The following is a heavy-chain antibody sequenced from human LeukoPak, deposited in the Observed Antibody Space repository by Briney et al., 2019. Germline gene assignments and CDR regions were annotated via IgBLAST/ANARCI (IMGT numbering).Heavy chain of an antibody. D-gene: IGHD2-15*01. Sequence: PGGSLRLSCAASGFTFSSYAMSWVRQAPGKGLEWISYISSGSSTIYYADSVKGRFTIYRDNANRSLFLHMNSLRAEDTAVYYCARPDPAVVGHHYMDVWGKGTTVTVSS. J-gene: IGHJ6*03. V-gene: IGHV3-48*01. CDR3: ARPDPAVVGHHYMDV. CDR1: GFTFSSYA. CDR2: ISSGSSTI.